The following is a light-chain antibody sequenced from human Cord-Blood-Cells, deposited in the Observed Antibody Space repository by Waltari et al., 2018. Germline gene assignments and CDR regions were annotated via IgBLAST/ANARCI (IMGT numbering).Light chain of an antibody. J-gene: IGLJ3*02. Sequence: QSALTQPASVSGSPGKSITISCTRTSRDVGGYNYVSWYQQHPGKAPKLMIYDVSNRPSGVSNRFSGSKSGNTASLTISGLQAEDEADYYCSSYTSSSTGVFGGGTKLTVL. CDR1: SRDVGGYNY. CDR2: DVS. CDR3: SSYTSSSTGV. V-gene: IGLV2-14*01.